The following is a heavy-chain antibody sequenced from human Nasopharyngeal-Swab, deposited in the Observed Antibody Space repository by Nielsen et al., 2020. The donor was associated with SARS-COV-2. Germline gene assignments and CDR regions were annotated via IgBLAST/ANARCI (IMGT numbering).Heavy chain of an antibody. V-gene: IGHV3-20*01. CDR1: GFDLDDYG. J-gene: IGHJ6*02. D-gene: IGHD2-15*01. CDR3: AREGGYCSGGSCPYYGMDV. Sequence: ESLERYWACCGFDLDDYGMSWVRLAPGEGLEWVSGINWNGGSSGYADSVKGRFTISRDNAKNSLYLQMNSLRAEDTALYHCAREGGYCSGGSCPYYGMDVWGQGTTVTSP. CDR2: INWNGGSS.